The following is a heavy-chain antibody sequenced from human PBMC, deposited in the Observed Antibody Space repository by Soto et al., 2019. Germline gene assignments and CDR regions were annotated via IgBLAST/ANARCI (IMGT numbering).Heavy chain of an antibody. J-gene: IGHJ6*02. CDR2: IYYSGST. CDR1: GGSISSGGYY. CDR3: ARDGYGSGSFDGMDV. V-gene: IGHV4-31*03. Sequence: QVQLQESGPGLVKPSQTLSLTCTVSGGSISSGGYYWSWIRQHPGKGLEWIGYIYYSGSTYYNPSLKSRVTISVDTSKNQYSLKLSSVTAADTAVYYCARDGYGSGSFDGMDVWGQGTTVTVSS. D-gene: IGHD3-10*01.